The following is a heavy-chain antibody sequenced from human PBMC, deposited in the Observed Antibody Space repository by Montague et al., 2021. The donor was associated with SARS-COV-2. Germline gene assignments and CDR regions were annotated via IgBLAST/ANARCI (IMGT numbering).Heavy chain of an antibody. CDR2: IYYGGST. J-gene: IGHJ5*02. CDR3: ARLRRPDGYSYWFGP. CDR1: GGSMSSYY. D-gene: IGHD5-24*01. V-gene: IGHV4-59*08. Sequence: SQTLSLTCTVSGGSMSSYYWSWIWKPQGKGMEWNGYIYYGGSTNYSPYFKGRVIMSVAMYNNQFYLRLTSVTAADTAVYYCARLRRPDGYSYWFGPWGQGTLVTVSS.